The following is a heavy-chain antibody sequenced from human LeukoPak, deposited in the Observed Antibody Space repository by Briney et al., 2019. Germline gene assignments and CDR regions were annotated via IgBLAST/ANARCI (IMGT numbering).Heavy chain of an antibody. D-gene: IGHD2-2*02. Sequence: ASVKVSCKASGYTFTGYYMHWVRQAPGQGLEWMGWINPNSGGTNYAQKFQGRVTMTRDTSISTAYMELSRLRSDDTAMYYCARVPEGYCSSTSCYTSDYWGQGTLVTVSS. V-gene: IGHV1-2*02. CDR2: INPNSGGT. J-gene: IGHJ4*02. CDR3: ARVPEGYCSSTSCYTSDY. CDR1: GYTFTGYY.